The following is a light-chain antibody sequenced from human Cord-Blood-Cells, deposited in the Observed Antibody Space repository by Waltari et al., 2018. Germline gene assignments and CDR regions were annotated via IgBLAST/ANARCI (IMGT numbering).Light chain of an antibody. Sequence: SSELTQDPAVSVALGPTVRITCQGDSLRSYYASWYQQKPGQAPVLVIYGKNNRPSGIPDRFSGSSSGNTASLTITGAQAEEEADYYCNSRDSSGNRVFGGGTKLTVL. CDR2: GKN. CDR1: SLRSYY. J-gene: IGLJ3*02. CDR3: NSRDSSGNRV. V-gene: IGLV3-19*01.